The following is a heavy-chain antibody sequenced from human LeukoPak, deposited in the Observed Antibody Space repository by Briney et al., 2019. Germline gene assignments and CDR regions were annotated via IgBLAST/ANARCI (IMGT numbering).Heavy chain of an antibody. CDR1: GGSISSYY. J-gene: IGHJ5*02. CDR2: IHYSGST. Sequence: SETLSLTCTVSGGSISSYYWSWIRQLPGKVLEWIGYIHYSGSTHYNPSLKSRVTISVDTSKNQFSLKLTSVTAADTAVYYCVRGPYGSGISNWFDPWGQGTLVIVSS. CDR3: VRGPYGSGISNWFDP. V-gene: IGHV4-59*01. D-gene: IGHD3-10*01.